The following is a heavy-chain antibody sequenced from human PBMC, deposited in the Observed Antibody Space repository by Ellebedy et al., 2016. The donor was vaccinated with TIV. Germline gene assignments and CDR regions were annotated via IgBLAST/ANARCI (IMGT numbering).Heavy chain of an antibody. Sequence: MPSETLSLTCAVYGGSFSGYYCNWIRQPPGKGLEWIGAIVHSGSTYYNPSLKSRVTMSVDTSKSQFSLNLTSVTAADTAVYYCARGVVRGVAAFDIWGRGTMVIVSS. V-gene: IGHV4-34*01. CDR1: GGSFSGYY. CDR2: IVHSGST. D-gene: IGHD3-10*01. J-gene: IGHJ3*02. CDR3: ARGVVRGVAAFDI.